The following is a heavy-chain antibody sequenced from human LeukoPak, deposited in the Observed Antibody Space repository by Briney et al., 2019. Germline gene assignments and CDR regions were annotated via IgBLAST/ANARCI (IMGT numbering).Heavy chain of an antibody. CDR3: ARQITDQSSGYDSIDY. CDR2: IYPGYSDT. J-gene: IGHJ4*02. V-gene: IGHV5-51*01. D-gene: IGHD5-12*01. Sequence: GDSLKISGKASGFRFTTYWIGGVRQMPGKGLEWMGIIYPGYSDTRYSPSFEGQVTISADKSITTAYLQWSSLKASHTAMYYCARQITDQSSGYDSIDYWGQGTLVTVSS. CDR1: GFRFTTYW.